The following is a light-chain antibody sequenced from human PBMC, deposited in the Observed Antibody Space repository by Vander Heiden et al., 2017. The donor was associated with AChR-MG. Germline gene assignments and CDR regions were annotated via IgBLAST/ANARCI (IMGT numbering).Light chain of an antibody. J-gene: IGKJ3*01. Sequence: DTVLPQSPGALSLSPGERATLYCRAGQSVVADFLAWYQQKPGQAPRLLIYDASIRAAGVPDRFSGSGSGRDFTLTISRLEPEDFAVYYCHQYSTGFTFGPGTKIDI. V-gene: IGKV3-20*01. CDR1: QSVVADF. CDR3: HQYSTGFT. CDR2: DAS.